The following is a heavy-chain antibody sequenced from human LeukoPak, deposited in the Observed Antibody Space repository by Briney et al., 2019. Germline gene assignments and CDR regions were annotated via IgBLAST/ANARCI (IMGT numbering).Heavy chain of an antibody. V-gene: IGHV3-33*03. Sequence: GGSLRLSCAASGFTVRSSYMSWVRQAPGKGLEGVADLWYDESNKYYADSVKGRFTISRDNAKKSLNLQMNSLTAEDTAVYYCATDPSDYETDAFDIWGQGTMVTVSS. CDR1: GFTVRSSY. J-gene: IGHJ3*02. D-gene: IGHD5-12*01. CDR3: ATDPSDYETDAFDI. CDR2: LWYDESNK.